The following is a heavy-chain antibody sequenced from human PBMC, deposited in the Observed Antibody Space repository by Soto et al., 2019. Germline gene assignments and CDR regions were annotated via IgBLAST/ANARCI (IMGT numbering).Heavy chain of an antibody. V-gene: IGHV1-69*13. CDR3: ARVPSPRGGVILYFDY. CDR1: GGTFSSYA. Sequence: GASVKVSCKASGGTFSSYAISWVRQAPGQGLEWMGGIIPIFGTANYAQKFQGRVTITADESTSTAYMELSSLRSEDTAVYYCARVPSPRGGVILYFDYWGQGTLVTVSS. CDR2: IIPIFGTA. J-gene: IGHJ4*02. D-gene: IGHD3-16*01.